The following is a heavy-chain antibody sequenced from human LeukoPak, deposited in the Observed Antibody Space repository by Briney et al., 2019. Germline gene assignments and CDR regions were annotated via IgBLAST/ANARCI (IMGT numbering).Heavy chain of an antibody. V-gene: IGHV1-2*02. CDR2: INPNSGGT. D-gene: IGHD2-15*01. J-gene: IGHJ4*02. Sequence: ASVKVSCKASGYTFTGYYMHWVRQAPGQGLEWMGWINPNSGGTDYARKFQGRVTMTRDTSISTAYMELKWLGSDDTAVYYCARRGYCSSGNCFVLAAEFDYWGQGTLVTVSS. CDR1: GYTFTGYY. CDR3: ARRGYCSSGNCFVLAAEFDY.